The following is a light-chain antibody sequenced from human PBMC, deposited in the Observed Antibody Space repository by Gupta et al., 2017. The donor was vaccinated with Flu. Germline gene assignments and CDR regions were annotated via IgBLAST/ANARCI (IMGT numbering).Light chain of an antibody. Sequence: QSAPTQPRSVSGSPGQSVTISCTGTSNDVGGYNRVSWYEQRPGKAPTLILYDVTERPSGVPDRFSGSKSGNTASLTISGLQADDEADYYCSSHAGRVTWVFGTGTTVTVL. CDR2: DVT. V-gene: IGLV2-11*01. J-gene: IGLJ1*01. CDR1: SNDVGGYNR. CDR3: SSHAGRVTWV.